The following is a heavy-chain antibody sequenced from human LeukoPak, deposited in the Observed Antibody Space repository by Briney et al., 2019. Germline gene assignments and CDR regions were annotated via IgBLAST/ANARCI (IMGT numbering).Heavy chain of an antibody. V-gene: IGHV4-34*01. J-gene: IGHJ4*02. CDR3: ARDRRVRVDY. CDR1: GGSFSGYY. CDR2: INHSGST. Sequence: SETLSLTCAVYGGSFSGYYWSWIRQPPGKGLEWIGEINHSGSTNYNPSLKSRVTISVDTSKNQFSLKLSSVTAADTAVYYCARDRRVRVDYWGQGTLVTASS. D-gene: IGHD2-21*01.